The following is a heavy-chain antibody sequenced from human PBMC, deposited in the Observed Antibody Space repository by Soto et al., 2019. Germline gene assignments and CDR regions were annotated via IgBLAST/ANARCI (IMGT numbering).Heavy chain of an antibody. D-gene: IGHD6-13*01. J-gene: IGHJ6*04. CDR1: GFTFSDYY. V-gene: IGHV3-11*05. CDR2: ISSSSSYT. Sequence: PGGSLRLSCAASGFTFSDYYMSWIRQAPGKGLEWVSYISSSSSYTNYADSVKGRFTISRDNAKNSLYLQMNSLRAEDTAVYYCARVSGYSSIWYTPYYYYGMDVCGKGSTVTGSS. CDR3: ARVSGYSSIWYTPYYYYGMDV.